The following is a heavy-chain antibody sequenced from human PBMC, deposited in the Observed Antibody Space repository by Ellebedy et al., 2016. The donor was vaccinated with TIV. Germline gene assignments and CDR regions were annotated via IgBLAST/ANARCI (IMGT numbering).Heavy chain of an antibody. D-gene: IGHD5-18*01. J-gene: IGHJ5*02. CDR1: GGTFSSYA. Sequence: ASVKVSXXASGGTFSSYAISWVRQAPGQGLEWMGIINPSGKNTSYAQKFQGRVTMTRDTSISTAYMELSRLRSDDTAVYYCARSGYSYGYGFDPWGQGTLVTVSS. CDR3: ARSGYSYGYGFDP. CDR2: INPSGKNT. V-gene: IGHV1-46*01.